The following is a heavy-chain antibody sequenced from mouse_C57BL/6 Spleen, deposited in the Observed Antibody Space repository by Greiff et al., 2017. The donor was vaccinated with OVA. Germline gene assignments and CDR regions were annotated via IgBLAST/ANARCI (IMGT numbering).Heavy chain of an antibody. CDR1: GYAFSSSW. V-gene: IGHV1-82*01. D-gene: IGHD2-12*01. CDR3: ELIRDAMDD. J-gene: IGHJ4*01. Sequence: QVQLQQSGPELVKPGASVKISCTASGYAFSSSWLNWVQQRPGKGLEWIGRIYPGDGDTNYNGKFKGKATLTADKSSSTAYMQLSSLTSEDSAVYCCELIRDAMDDWGQGTSVTVSS. CDR2: IYPGDGDT.